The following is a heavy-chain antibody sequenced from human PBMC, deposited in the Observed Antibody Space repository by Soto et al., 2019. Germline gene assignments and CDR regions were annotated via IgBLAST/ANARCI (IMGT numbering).Heavy chain of an antibody. Sequence: NPSETLSLTCAVSGGSISSSNWWSWVRQPPGKGLEWIGEIYHSGSTNYNPSLKSRVTISVDKSKNQFSLKLSSVTAADTAVYYCARFPGYCSGGSCPGLYYYYYYGMDVWGQGTTVTVSS. D-gene: IGHD2-15*01. CDR1: GGSISSSNW. CDR2: IYHSGST. J-gene: IGHJ6*02. V-gene: IGHV4-4*02. CDR3: ARFPGYCSGGSCPGLYYYYYYGMDV.